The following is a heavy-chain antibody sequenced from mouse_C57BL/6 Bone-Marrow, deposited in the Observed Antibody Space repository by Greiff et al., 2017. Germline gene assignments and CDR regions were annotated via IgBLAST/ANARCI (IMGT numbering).Heavy chain of an antibody. J-gene: IGHJ1*03. CDR2: IYPRSGNT. V-gene: IGHV1-81*01. CDR1: GYTFTSYG. CDR3: AELSYWYFDV. D-gene: IGHD1-1*02. Sequence: VKLQQSGAELARPGASVKLSCKASGYTFTSYGISWVKQRTGQGLEWIGEIYPRSGNTYYNEKFKGKATLTADKSSSTAYMELRSLTSEDSAVYFCAELSYWYFDVWGTGTTVTVSS.